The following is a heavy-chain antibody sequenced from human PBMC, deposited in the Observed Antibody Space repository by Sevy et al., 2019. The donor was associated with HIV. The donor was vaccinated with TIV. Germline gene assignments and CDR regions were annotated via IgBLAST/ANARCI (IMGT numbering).Heavy chain of an antibody. Sequence: ASVKVSCKASGYTFTGDYLHWVRQAPGQGLEWMGRVYPNSGGTNYAQKFQGRVTMTRDTSISTAYMELNRLTSDDTAVYYCAGDGVGGTTNSGMDVWGQGTTVTVSS. V-gene: IGHV1-2*06. CDR3: AGDGVGGTTNSGMDV. CDR1: GYTFTGDY. D-gene: IGHD1-7*01. CDR2: VYPNSGGT. J-gene: IGHJ6*02.